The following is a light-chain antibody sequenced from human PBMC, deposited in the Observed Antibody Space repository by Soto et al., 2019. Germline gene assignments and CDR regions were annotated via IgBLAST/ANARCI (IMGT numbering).Light chain of an antibody. CDR2: GVS. Sequence: EIVLTQSSATLSLSPGERATLSCRASQSVTSNALAWYQQQPGQAPMLLIYGVSSRATGIPDRFSGSGSGTDFTLTISSLEPEDFAVYYCQQRSKWPLTFGGGTKVEIK. CDR3: QQRSKWPLT. CDR1: QSVTSN. J-gene: IGKJ4*01. V-gene: IGKV3-11*01.